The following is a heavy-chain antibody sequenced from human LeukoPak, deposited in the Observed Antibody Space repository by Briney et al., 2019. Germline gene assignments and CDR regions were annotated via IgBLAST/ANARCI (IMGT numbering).Heavy chain of an antibody. V-gene: IGHV3-30*18. Sequence: GGSLRLSCAASGFTFSSYGMHWVRQAPGKGLEWVAVISHDGSNKYYADSVKGRFTISRDNSKNTLYLQMNSLRAEDTAVYYCAKDAYYYDSSGYPALYYYGMDVWGQGTTVTVSS. D-gene: IGHD3-22*01. CDR1: GFTFSSYG. CDR3: AKDAYYYDSSGYPALYYYGMDV. CDR2: ISHDGSNK. J-gene: IGHJ6*02.